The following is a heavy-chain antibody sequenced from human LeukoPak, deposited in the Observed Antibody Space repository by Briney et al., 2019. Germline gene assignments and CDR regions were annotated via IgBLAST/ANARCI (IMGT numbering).Heavy chain of an antibody. D-gene: IGHD3-3*01. J-gene: IGHJ4*02. CDR2: IYPDDSDT. CDR1: GYSFSSYW. Sequence: GESLKISCKGSGYSFSSYWIAWVRQMPGKGLEWMGMIYPDDSDTRYSPSFQGQVTISADTSINSAYLQWSSLKASDTAMYYCARHPEMYYDFWSGSPYYFDYWGQGTLVTVSS. CDR3: ARHPEMYYDFWSGSPYYFDY. V-gene: IGHV5-51*01.